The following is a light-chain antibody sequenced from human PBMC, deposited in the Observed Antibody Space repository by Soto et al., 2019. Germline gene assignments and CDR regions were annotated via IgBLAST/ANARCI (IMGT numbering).Light chain of an antibody. CDR1: QSISSW. CDR2: KAS. CDR3: QQYNSYSPT. J-gene: IGKJ1*01. Sequence: DIQMTQSPSTLSAFIGDRVTITCRASQSISSWLAWYQQKPGKAPNLLIFKASSLASGVPSRFSGSGSGTEFTLTISSLQPDDFATYYCQQYNSYSPTFGQGAKVDI. V-gene: IGKV1-5*03.